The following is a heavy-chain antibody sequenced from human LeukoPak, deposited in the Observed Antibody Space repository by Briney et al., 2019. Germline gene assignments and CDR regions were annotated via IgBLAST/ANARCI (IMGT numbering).Heavy chain of an antibody. D-gene: IGHD6-19*01. Sequence: GGSLRLSCTASGFTFGDYAMSWVRQAPGKGLEWVSFIRSKPYGGTTEYAASVKGRFTISRDDSKSIAYLQMNSLKTEDTAVYYCIKGIAVAYFDYWGQGTRVTVSS. V-gene: IGHV3-49*04. CDR3: IKGIAVAYFDY. J-gene: IGHJ4*02. CDR2: IRSKPYGGTT. CDR1: GFTFGDYA.